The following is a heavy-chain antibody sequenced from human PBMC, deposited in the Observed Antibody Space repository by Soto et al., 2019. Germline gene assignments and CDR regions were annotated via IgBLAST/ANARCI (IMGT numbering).Heavy chain of an antibody. CDR1: GGSIRPYY. V-gene: IGHV4-4*07. CDR2: IYFTGST. Sequence: PSETLSLTCTVSGGSIRPYYWSWIRQPAGKGLEWIGRIYFTGSTNYNPSLKSRVTMSLDTSKNQFSLKLSSVTAADTAVYYCAREGGYYDSSGSGVYHYYGVDVWGQGTTVTVSS. CDR3: AREGGYYDSSGSGVYHYYGVDV. D-gene: IGHD3-22*01. J-gene: IGHJ6*02.